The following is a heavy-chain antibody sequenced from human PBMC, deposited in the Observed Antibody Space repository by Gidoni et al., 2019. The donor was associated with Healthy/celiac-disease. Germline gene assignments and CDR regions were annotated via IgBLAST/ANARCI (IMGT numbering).Heavy chain of an antibody. D-gene: IGHD3-10*01. Sequence: EVQLVESGGGLVKPGGSLRLSCAASGFTFSSYSMNWVRQAPGKGLEWVSSISSSSSYIYYADSVKGRFTISRDNAKNSLYLQMNSLRAEDTAVYYCARDSFYYGSGSRYAFDIWGQGTMVTVSS. CDR2: ISSSSSYI. V-gene: IGHV3-21*01. J-gene: IGHJ3*02. CDR1: GFTFSSYS. CDR3: ARDSFYYGSGSRYAFDI.